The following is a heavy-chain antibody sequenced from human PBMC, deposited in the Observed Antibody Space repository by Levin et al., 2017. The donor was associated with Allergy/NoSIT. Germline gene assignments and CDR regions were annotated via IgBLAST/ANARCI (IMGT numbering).Heavy chain of an antibody. CDR1: GGSFSGYY. Sequence: MPGGSLRLSCAVYGGSFSGYYWSWIRQPPGKGLEWIGEINHSGSTNYNPSLKSRVTISVDTSKNQFSLKLSSVTAADTAVYYCARVPLIPMVRGVTYYYYYMDVWGKGTTVTVSS. CDR3: ARVPLIPMVRGVTYYYYYMDV. V-gene: IGHV4-34*01. CDR2: INHSGST. J-gene: IGHJ6*03. D-gene: IGHD3-10*01.